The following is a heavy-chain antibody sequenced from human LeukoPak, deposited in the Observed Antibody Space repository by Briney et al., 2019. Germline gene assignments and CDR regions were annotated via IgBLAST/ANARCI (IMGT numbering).Heavy chain of an antibody. J-gene: IGHJ4*02. CDR1: GGSISTGDYY. Sequence: SQTLSLTCTVSGGSISTGDYYWNWIRQPPGKGLEWIGYIYYSGSTYYNPSLKSRVTISVDTSKNQFSLKLSSVTAADTAVYYCARVGDYYFNYWGQGSLVTVSS. CDR2: IYYSGST. CDR3: ARVGDYYFNY. D-gene: IGHD4-17*01. V-gene: IGHV4-30-4*01.